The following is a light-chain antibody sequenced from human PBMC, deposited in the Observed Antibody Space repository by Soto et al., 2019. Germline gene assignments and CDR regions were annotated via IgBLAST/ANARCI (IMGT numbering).Light chain of an antibody. Sequence: IVMTHSPSTPPVSPKARATLSCRASQSVSSNLAWYQQKPGQAPRLLIYGASTRATGIPARFSGSGSGTEFTLTISSLQSEDFAVYYCQQYNNWPLTFSQGTKV. CDR3: QQYNNWPLT. J-gene: IGKJ1*01. CDR1: QSVSSN. CDR2: GAS. V-gene: IGKV3-15*01.